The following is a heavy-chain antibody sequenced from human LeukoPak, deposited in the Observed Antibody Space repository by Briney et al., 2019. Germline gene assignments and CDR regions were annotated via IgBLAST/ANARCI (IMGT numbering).Heavy chain of an antibody. V-gene: IGHV4-39*01. CDR1: GGSISSTNYY. J-gene: IGHJ4*02. CDR3: ARHRGSGSYYDPHDY. CDR2: TSFSGST. Sequence: SETLSLTCTVSGGSISSTNYYWGWIRQPPGTGLQWIGSTSFSGSTYYNPSLKSRVTISGDTSKNQFSLNLNSVTAADTAVYYCARHRGSGSYYDPHDYWGQGTLVTVSS. D-gene: IGHD1-26*01.